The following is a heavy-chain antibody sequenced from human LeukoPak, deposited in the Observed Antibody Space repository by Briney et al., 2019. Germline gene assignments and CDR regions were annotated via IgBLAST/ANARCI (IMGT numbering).Heavy chain of an antibody. D-gene: IGHD1-26*01. CDR1: GFTFDDYT. CDR2: INWNSDSI. J-gene: IGHJ4*02. CDR3: AKQEGATAYFDY. Sequence: GGSLRLSCAVSGFTFDDYTMHWVRQVPGKGLEWVSGINWNSDSIGYADSVKGRFTTSRDNAKNSLYVQMNSLRGEDTAVYYCAKQEGATAYFDYWGQGTLVTVSS. V-gene: IGHV3-9*01.